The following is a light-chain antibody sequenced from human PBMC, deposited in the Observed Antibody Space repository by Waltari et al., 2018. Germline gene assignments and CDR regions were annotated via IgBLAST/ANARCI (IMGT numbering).Light chain of an antibody. J-gene: IGKJ1*01. Sequence: EIVLTQSPATLSLSPGERATLSCRASQSVSSYLAWYQQKPGQAPRLLIDDASSRATGIPARFSGSGSGTDFTLTISSLEPEDFAVYYCQQRSNWPRTFGQGTKVEI. CDR2: DAS. CDR3: QQRSNWPRT. V-gene: IGKV3-11*01. CDR1: QSVSSY.